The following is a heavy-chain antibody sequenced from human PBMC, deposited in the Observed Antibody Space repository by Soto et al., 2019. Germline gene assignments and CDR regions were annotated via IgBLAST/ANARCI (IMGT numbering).Heavy chain of an antibody. J-gene: IGHJ4*02. CDR1: GGSISKSNYF. CDR3: ARLGWGNGDSDY. D-gene: IGHD2-21*01. CDR2: ILYRGTT. Sequence: QLQLQESGPGLVKSSETLSLTCTVSGGSISKSNYFWGWIRQAPGKGLEWIASILYRGTTSYNSSLKSRVAISVDTSKNQVSLELNSVTAADTAVYYCARLGWGNGDSDYWGQGTLVTVSS. V-gene: IGHV4-39*01.